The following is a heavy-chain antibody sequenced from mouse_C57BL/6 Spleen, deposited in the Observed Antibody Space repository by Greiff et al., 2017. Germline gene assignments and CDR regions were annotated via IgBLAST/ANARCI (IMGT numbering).Heavy chain of an antibody. CDR3: AKAYSNYNAMDY. CDR1: GFSFTSYA. Sequence: VQLQQSGPGLVAPSQSLSITCTVSGFSFTSYAISWVRQPPGKGLEWLGVIWTGGGTNYNSALKSRLSISTDNTKSQVFLQMNSLQTNDTARYYSAKAYSNYNAMDYWGQGTSVTVSS. CDR2: IWTGGGT. J-gene: IGHJ4*01. V-gene: IGHV2-9-1*01. D-gene: IGHD2-5*01.